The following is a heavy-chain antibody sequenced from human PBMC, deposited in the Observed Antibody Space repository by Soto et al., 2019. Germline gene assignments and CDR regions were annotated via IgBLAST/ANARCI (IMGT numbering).Heavy chain of an antibody. V-gene: IGHV3-73*01. CDR2: IRDKTNGYAT. CDR1: GFSISGSA. Sequence: EVQLVESGGGLVQPGGSLKLSCAASGFSISGSAIHWVRQASGKGLEWVARIRDKTNGYATGYAASVQGRFTISRDDSKTTAFLQMNSLNSEDTAMYYCTRLAAPGDRAFDIWGQGTMVTVSS. D-gene: IGHD2-15*01. CDR3: TRLAAPGDRAFDI. J-gene: IGHJ3*02.